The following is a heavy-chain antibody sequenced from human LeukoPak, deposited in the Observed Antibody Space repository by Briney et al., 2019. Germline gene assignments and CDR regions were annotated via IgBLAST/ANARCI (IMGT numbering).Heavy chain of an antibody. CDR1: GGSFSGYY. V-gene: IGHV4-34*01. CDR3: ARARRVVLVWNGRFDP. J-gene: IGHJ5*02. D-gene: IGHD1-1*01. Sequence: SETLSLTCAVYGGSFSGYYWSWIRQPPGKGLEWIGEINHSGSTNYNPSLKSRVTISVDTSKNQFSLKLSSVTAADTAVYYCARARRVVLVWNGRFDPWGQGTLVTVSS. CDR2: INHSGST.